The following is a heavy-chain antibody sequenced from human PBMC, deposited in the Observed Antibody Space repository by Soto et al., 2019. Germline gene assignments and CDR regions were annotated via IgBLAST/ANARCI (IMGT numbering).Heavy chain of an antibody. Sequence: GGSLRLACAASGFTFSSYSMSWVRQAPGKGLEWVSGFRTGGDDGTTYYADSVKGRFTISRDNSKNTLFLQMNSLRAEDTAIYYCAKKVNSGPGSQYFDYWGQGTLVTVSS. V-gene: IGHV3-23*01. CDR3: AKKVNSGPGSQYFDY. D-gene: IGHD3-10*01. CDR2: FRTGGDDGTT. CDR1: GFTFSSYS. J-gene: IGHJ4*02.